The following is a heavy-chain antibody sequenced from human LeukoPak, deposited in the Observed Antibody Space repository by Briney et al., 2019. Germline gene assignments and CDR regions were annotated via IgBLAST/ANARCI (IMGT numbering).Heavy chain of an antibody. CDR3: ARDKGRYDILTGSGALYI. D-gene: IGHD3-9*01. CDR2: ISSSSSYI. Sequence: GGSLRLSCAASGFTFSTNSMNWVRQAPGKGLEWVSSISSSSSYIYYADSVKGRFTISRDNAKNSLYLQMNSLRAEDTAVYYCARDKGRYDILTGSGALYIWGQGTMVTVSS. J-gene: IGHJ3*02. CDR1: GFTFSTNS. V-gene: IGHV3-21*01.